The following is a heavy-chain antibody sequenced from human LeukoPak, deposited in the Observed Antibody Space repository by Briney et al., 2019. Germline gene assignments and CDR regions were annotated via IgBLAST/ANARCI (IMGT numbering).Heavy chain of an antibody. D-gene: IGHD3-16*01. CDR2: IYPGDSNI. CDR1: GYSFTNYW. CDR3: ARGGGFSYYFDY. Sequence: GESLQISCKGSGYSFTNYWVGWVRQMPGKGLEWMGIIYPGDSNIKYSPSFRGQVTISADRSITTAYLQWSSLKASDTAMYYCARGGGFSYYFDYWGQGTLVTISS. V-gene: IGHV5-51*01. J-gene: IGHJ4*02.